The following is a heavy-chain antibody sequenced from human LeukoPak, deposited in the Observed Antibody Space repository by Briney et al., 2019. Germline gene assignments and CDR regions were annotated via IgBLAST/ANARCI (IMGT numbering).Heavy chain of an antibody. J-gene: IGHJ4*02. CDR3: AKWATYYYDSSGSLLSPSEYYFDY. CDR2: IMHDGSKK. V-gene: IGHV3-7*02. D-gene: IGHD3-22*01. CDR1: GFTFGRHW. Sequence: GGSLRLSRAHSGFTFGRHWMSWGRHAPGKGLEWVANIMHDGSKKYYADSVKGRFTISRDNSKNTLYPQMNSLRAEDTAVYYCAKWATYYYDSSGSLLSPSEYYFDYWGQGTLVTVSS.